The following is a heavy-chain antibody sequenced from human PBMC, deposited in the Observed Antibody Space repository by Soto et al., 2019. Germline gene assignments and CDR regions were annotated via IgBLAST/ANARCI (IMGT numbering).Heavy chain of an antibody. CDR2: ISGSGDST. V-gene: IGHV3-23*01. D-gene: IGHD1-1*01. CDR1: GFTFSSYA. Sequence: LRLSCAASGFTFSSYAMTWVRQAPGKGLEWVSAISGSGDSTYYADSVKGRFTISRDQSKNTLYLQMHSLRAEDTAVYYCAKDAVYNDGLWIVSDWGQGTLVTVSS. CDR3: AKDAVYNDGLWIVSD. J-gene: IGHJ4*02.